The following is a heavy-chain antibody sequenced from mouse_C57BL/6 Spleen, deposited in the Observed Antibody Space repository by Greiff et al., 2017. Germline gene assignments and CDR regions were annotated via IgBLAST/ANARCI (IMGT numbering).Heavy chain of an antibody. CDR2: ISSGSSTI. D-gene: IGHD3-2*02. J-gene: IGHJ2*01. CDR3: ARRTAQAVLYFDY. CDR1: GFTFSDYG. Sequence: EVKLVESGGGLVKPGGSLKLSCAASGFTFSDYGMHWVRQAPEKGLEWVAYISSGSSTIYYADTVKGRFTISRDNAKNTLFLQMTSLRSEDTAMYYCARRTAQAVLYFDYWGQGTTRTVSS. V-gene: IGHV5-17*01.